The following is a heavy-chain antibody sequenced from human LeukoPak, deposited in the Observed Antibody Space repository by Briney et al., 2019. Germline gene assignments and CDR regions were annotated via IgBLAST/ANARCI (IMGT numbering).Heavy chain of an antibody. V-gene: IGHV4-39*01. Sequence: PSETLSLTCTVSGGSISSSNYYWGWIRPPPGKGLEWIGSIYYSGTYYNPSLKSRVTISVDTSKNQFSLRLSSVTAADTSVYYCARRGLTTGWFDPWGQGTLVTVSS. D-gene: IGHD1-1*01. J-gene: IGHJ5*02. CDR2: IYYSGT. CDR1: GGSISSSNYY. CDR3: ARRGLTTGWFDP.